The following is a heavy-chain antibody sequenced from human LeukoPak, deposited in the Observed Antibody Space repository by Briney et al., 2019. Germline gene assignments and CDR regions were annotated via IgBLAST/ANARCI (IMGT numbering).Heavy chain of an antibody. Sequence: GGSLRLSCSASGFTFSSYAMHWVRQAPGKGLEWVANIKQDGSEKYYVDSVKGRFTISRDNSKNTVYLQMNSLRAEDTAVYYCASYSSSSIAEYWGQGTLVTVSS. J-gene: IGHJ4*02. D-gene: IGHD6-6*01. CDR2: IKQDGSEK. CDR3: ASYSSSSIAEY. CDR1: GFTFSSYA. V-gene: IGHV3-7*02.